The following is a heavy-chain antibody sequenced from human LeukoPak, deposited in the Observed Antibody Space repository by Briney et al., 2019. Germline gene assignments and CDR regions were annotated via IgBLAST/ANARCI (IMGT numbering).Heavy chain of an antibody. CDR1: GFTVSSNY. CDR3: ARHQPSMRGHGFDI. CDR2: IYSGGST. V-gene: IGHV3-53*01. J-gene: IGHJ3*02. Sequence: GGSLRLSCAASGFTVSSNYMSWVRQAPGKGLEWVSVIYSGGSTYYADSVKGRFTISRDKSKNTLYLQMNSLKTEDTAVYYCARHQPSMRGHGFDIWGQGTTDTVSS. D-gene: IGHD2-2*01.